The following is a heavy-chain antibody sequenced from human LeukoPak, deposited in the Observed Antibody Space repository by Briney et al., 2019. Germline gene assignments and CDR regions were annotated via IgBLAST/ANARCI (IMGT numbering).Heavy chain of an antibody. CDR3: ARGLYYDSSGVDY. CDR1: GGSFSGYY. CDR2: INHSGST. J-gene: IGHJ4*02. V-gene: IGHV4-34*01. Sequence: SETLSLTCAVYGGSFSGYYWSWIRQPPGKGLEWIGEINHSGSTNYNPSLKSRVTISVDTSKNQFSLKLSSVTAADTAVYYCARGLYYDSSGVDYWGQGTLVTVSS. D-gene: IGHD3-22*01.